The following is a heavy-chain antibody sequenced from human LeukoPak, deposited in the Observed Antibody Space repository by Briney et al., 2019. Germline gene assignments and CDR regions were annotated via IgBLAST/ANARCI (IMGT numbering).Heavy chain of an antibody. J-gene: IGHJ4*02. CDR1: DGSFSGNY. CDR3: ARGGSSGSYAL. D-gene: IGHD3-10*01. CDR2: INDSGRT. V-gene: IGHV4-34*01. Sequence: SETLSLTCAVSDGSFSGNYWSWIRQSPEKGLEWNGEINDSGRTNYNPSLKSRVTISVDTSKNQISLKLNSVTAADTAVYYCARGGSSGSYALWGQGTLVTVSS.